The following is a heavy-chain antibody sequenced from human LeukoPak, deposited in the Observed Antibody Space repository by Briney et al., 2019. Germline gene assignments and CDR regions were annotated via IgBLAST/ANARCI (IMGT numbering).Heavy chain of an antibody. Sequence: PSETLSLTCTVSGGSISSSSYYWSWIRQPPGKGLEWIGEINHSGSTNYNPSLKSRVTISVDTSKNQFSLKLSSVTAADTAVYYCARCFVSAPVPDIAYNWFDPWGQGTLVTVSS. CDR2: INHSGST. D-gene: IGHD2-15*01. CDR1: GGSISSSSYY. J-gene: IGHJ5*02. V-gene: IGHV4-39*07. CDR3: ARCFVSAPVPDIAYNWFDP.